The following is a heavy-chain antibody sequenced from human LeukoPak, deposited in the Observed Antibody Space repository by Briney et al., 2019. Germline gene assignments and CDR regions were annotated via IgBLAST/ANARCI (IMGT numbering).Heavy chain of an antibody. D-gene: IGHD4-11*01. CDR1: GFIFDDYA. CDR3: ARVSDYSNYFDF. Sequence: GGSLRLSCAASGFIFDDYAMHWVRQAPGKGLEWVSLISGDRGRTYYADSVKGRFTISRDNSKNMLYLQMNSLRAEDTAVYYCARVSDYSNYFDFWGQGTLVTVSS. J-gene: IGHJ4*02. V-gene: IGHV3-43*02. CDR2: ISGDRGRT.